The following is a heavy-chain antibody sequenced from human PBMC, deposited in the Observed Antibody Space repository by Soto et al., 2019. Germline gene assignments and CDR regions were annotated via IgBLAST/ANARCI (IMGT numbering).Heavy chain of an antibody. D-gene: IGHD3-10*01. CDR1: GGTFSSYA. Sequence: SVKVSCKASGGTFSSYAISWVRQAPGQGLEWMGGIIPIFGTANYAQKFQGRVTITADESTSTAYMELSSLRSEDTAVYYCARARRAVLWPNSGNYYYYGMDVWGQGTTVTVSS. V-gene: IGHV1-69*13. CDR2: IIPIFGTA. J-gene: IGHJ6*02. CDR3: ARARRAVLWPNSGNYYYYGMDV.